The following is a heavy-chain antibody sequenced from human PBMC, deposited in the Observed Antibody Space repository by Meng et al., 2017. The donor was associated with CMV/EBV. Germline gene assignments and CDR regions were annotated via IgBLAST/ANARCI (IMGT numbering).Heavy chain of an antibody. D-gene: IGHD3-22*01. J-gene: IGHJ4*02. Sequence: QVQLVQSGAEVKKPGSSVKVSCQASGGTFSSYAIRWVRQAPGQGLEWMGGIIPIFGTANYAQKFQGRVTITADESTSTAYMELSSLRSEDTAVYYCARGRIWNYYDSSGYNFDYWGQGTLVTVSS. CDR3: ARGRIWNYYDSSGYNFDY. V-gene: IGHV1-69*01. CDR2: IIPIFGTA. CDR1: GGTFSSYA.